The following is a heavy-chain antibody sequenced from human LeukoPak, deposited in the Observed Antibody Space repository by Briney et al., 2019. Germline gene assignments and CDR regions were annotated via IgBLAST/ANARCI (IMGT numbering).Heavy chain of an antibody. CDR3: ARVRVESGLRYFDWLLREYFDY. J-gene: IGHJ4*02. D-gene: IGHD3-9*01. Sequence: RASVKVSCKASGYTFTGYYMHWVRQAPGQGLEWMGWINPNSGGTNYAQKFQGRVTMTRDTSISTAYMELSRLRSDDTAVYYCARVRVESGLRYFDWLLREYFDYWGQGTLVTVSS. CDR1: GYTFTGYY. CDR2: INPNSGGT. V-gene: IGHV1-2*02.